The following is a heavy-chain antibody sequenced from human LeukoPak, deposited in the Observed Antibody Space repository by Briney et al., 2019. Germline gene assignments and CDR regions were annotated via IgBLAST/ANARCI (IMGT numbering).Heavy chain of an antibody. V-gene: IGHV4-34*01. CDR2: INHSGST. J-gene: IGHJ4*02. D-gene: IGHD6-19*01. Sequence: SETLSLTCAVYGGSFSGYYWSWIRQPPGKGLEWIGEINHSGSTNYNPSLKSRVTISVDTSKNQFSLKLSSVTAADTAIYYCARPFLRFSSGWHFDYWGQGILVTVSS. CDR1: GGSFSGYY. CDR3: ARPFLRFSSGWHFDY.